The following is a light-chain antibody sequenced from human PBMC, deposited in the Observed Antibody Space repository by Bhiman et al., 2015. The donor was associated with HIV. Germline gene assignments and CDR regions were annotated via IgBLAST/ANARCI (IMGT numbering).Light chain of an antibody. J-gene: IGLJ1*01. CDR1: SSDVGAYNY. CDR3: CSYAGSSTVV. Sequence: QSALTQPPSASGSPGQSVTISCTGTSSDVGAYNYVSWYQQHPGKAPKLMIYEVNKRPSGVPDRFSGSKSGNTASLTISGLQAEDEADYYCCSYAGSSTVVFGTGTKVTVL. V-gene: IGLV2-8*01. CDR2: EVN.